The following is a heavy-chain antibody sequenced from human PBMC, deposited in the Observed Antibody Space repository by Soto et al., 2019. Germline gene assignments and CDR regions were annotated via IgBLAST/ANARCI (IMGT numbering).Heavy chain of an antibody. V-gene: IGHV3-30-3*01. D-gene: IGHD3-3*01. CDR1: GFTFSRYG. CDR2: ISYDGSGK. Sequence: QVELVESGGGVVQPGRSLRLSCAASGFTFSRYGMHWVRQAPGKGLEWVAVISYDGSGKYYADSVKGRFTISKDSSKNTLYLQMNRLRPEDTAVYYCVCEIFGVVGSAFDYWGQGTQVTVSS. CDR3: VCEIFGVVGSAFDY. J-gene: IGHJ4*02.